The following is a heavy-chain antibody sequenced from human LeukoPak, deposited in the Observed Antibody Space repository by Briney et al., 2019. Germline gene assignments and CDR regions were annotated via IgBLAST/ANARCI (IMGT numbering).Heavy chain of an antibody. J-gene: IGHJ4*02. V-gene: IGHV4-38-2*02. D-gene: IGHD4-17*01. CDR3: ARGRGYGDYGDY. CDR2: IYHSGST. Sequence: SETLSLTCTVSGYSISSGYYWGWIRQPPGKGLECIGNIYHSGSTYYNPSLKSRVTISVDTSKNQFSLKLSSVTAADTAVYYCARGRGYGDYGDYWGQGTLVTVSS. CDR1: GYSISSGYY.